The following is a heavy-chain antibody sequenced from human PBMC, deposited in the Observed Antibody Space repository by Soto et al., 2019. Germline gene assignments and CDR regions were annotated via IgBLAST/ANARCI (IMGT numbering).Heavy chain of an antibody. D-gene: IGHD2-2*01. CDR2: ISGSGGST. J-gene: IGHJ6*02. CDR1: GFTFSSYA. V-gene: IGHV3-23*01. Sequence: GGSLRLSCAASGFTFSSYAMSWVRRAPGKGLEWVSAISGSGGSTYYADSVKGRFTISRDNSKNTLYLQMNSLRAEDTAVYYCAKDIVVVPAANSYYYYYGMDVWGQGTTVTVSS. CDR3: AKDIVVVPAANSYYYYYGMDV.